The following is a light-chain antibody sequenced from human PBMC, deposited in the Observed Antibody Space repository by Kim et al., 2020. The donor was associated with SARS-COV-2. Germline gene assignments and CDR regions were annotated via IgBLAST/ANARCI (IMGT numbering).Light chain of an antibody. V-gene: IGLV6-57*03. CDR1: SGSIASIY. J-gene: IGLJ2*01. Sequence: GKPRPISCPRSSGSIASIYVQWYQQRPGSAPITIIYEDDQRPSGVPDRFSGSLDRSSNSASLTISGLRTEDEADYYCQVYNNNFRVFGGGTQLTVL. CDR3: QVYNNNFRV. CDR2: EDD.